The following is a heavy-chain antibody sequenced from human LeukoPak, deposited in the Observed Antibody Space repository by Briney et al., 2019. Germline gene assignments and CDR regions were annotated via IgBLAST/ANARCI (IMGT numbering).Heavy chain of an antibody. D-gene: IGHD2-2*01. CDR2: ISSNGGST. Sequence: GGSLRLSCAGSGFTFRSYAMHWVRQAPGKGLEYVSAISSNGGSTYYANSVKGRFTISRDNSKNTLYLQMGSLRAEDMAVYYCARGRGVVVPAANLDYWGQGTLVTVSS. V-gene: IGHV3-64*01. CDR1: GFTFRSYA. J-gene: IGHJ4*02. CDR3: ARGRGVVVPAANLDY.